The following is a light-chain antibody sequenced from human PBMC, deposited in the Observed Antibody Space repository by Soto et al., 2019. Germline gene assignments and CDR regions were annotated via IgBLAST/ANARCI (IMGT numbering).Light chain of an antibody. V-gene: IGKV3-20*01. CDR1: QSVSSSY. Sequence: EIVLTQSPGTLSLSPGERVTLSCRASQSVSSSYLAWYQQKPGQAPRLLIYGASSRATGTPDRFSGSGSGTDFTLTISRLEPEDFAVYYCQQYGSSLSITFGQGTRLENK. CDR2: GAS. J-gene: IGKJ5*01. CDR3: QQYGSSLSIT.